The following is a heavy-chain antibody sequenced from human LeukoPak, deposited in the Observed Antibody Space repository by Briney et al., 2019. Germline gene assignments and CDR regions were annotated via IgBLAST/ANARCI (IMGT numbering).Heavy chain of an antibody. Sequence: GVSVTLSCAASRFTYCSYSMMWLPQAPGQGRVWFTSISSSSYIYYADSVKGRFTISRDNAKNSLYLQMNSLRAEDTAVYYCARDAAGPIYYYYYYMDVWGKGTTVTVSS. V-gene: IGHV3-21*01. CDR2: ISSSSYI. CDR3: ARDAAGPIYYYYYYMDV. CDR1: RFTYCSYS. D-gene: IGHD6-13*01. J-gene: IGHJ6*03.